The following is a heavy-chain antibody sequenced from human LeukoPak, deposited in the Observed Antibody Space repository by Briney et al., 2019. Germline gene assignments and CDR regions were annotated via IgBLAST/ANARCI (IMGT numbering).Heavy chain of an antibody. J-gene: IGHJ5*02. CDR2: ISSSSSYI. D-gene: IGHD3-3*01. V-gene: IGHV3-21*05. CDR1: GFTFSSYS. CDR3: ARDRKSPYYDFWA. Sequence: GGSLRLSCAASGFTFSSYSMNWVRQAPGEGLEWVSYISSSSSYIYYADSVKGRFTISRDNAKNSLYLQMNSLRAEDTAVYYCARDRKSPYYDFWAWGQGTLVTVSS.